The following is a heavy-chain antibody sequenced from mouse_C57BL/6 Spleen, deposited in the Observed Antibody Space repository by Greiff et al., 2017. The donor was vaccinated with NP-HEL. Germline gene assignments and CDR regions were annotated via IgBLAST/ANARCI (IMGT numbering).Heavy chain of an antibody. CDR2: IYPRSGNT. CDR1: GYTFTSYG. V-gene: IGHV1-81*01. Sequence: QVQLKESGAELARPGASVKLSCTASGYTFTSYGISWVQQRTGQGLEWIGEIYPRSGNTYYTEKFKGRATLTADKSSSTAYMELRSLTSEDTAMYFCARRYYDSSPYYFDYWGQGTTLTGSS. CDR3: ARRYYDSSPYYFDY. J-gene: IGHJ2*01. D-gene: IGHD1-1*01.